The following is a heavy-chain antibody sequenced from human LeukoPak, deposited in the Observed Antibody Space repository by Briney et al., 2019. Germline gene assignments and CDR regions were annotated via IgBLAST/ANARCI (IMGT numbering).Heavy chain of an antibody. D-gene: IGHD1-26*01. CDR3: AKYFSGWGFDY. Sequence: QPGGSLRLSCAASGFTFSSYSMNWVRQAPGKGLEWVSYISSSSSTIYYADSVKGRFTISRDNAKNSLYLQMNSLRAEDTALYYCAKYFSGWGFDYWGQGTLVTVSS. CDR2: ISSSSSTI. V-gene: IGHV3-48*04. J-gene: IGHJ4*02. CDR1: GFTFSSYS.